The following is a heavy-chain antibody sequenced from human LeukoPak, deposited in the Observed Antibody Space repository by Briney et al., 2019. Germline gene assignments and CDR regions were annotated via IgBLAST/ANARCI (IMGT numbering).Heavy chain of an antibody. J-gene: IGHJ3*02. Sequence: GGSLRLSCAASGFTFSSYAMHWVRQAPGKGLEWVAVISYDGSNKYYADSVKGRFTISGDNSKNTLYLQMNSLRAEDTAVYYCAREQYYDFWSGYYLFALDIWGQGTMVTVSS. V-gene: IGHV3-30-3*01. CDR2: ISYDGSNK. CDR3: AREQYYDFWSGYYLFALDI. CDR1: GFTFSSYA. D-gene: IGHD3-3*01.